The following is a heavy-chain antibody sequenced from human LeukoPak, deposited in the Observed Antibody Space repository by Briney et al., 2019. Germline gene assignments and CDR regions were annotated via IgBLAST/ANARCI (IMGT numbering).Heavy chain of an antibody. CDR2: IYYSGSS. CDR3: ARRPITMVRGVPNWFDP. D-gene: IGHD3-10*01. Sequence: SETLSLTCTVSGGSISSSSYYWGWIRQPPGKGLEWIGSIYYSGSSYYNPSLKSRVTISVDTSKNQFSLKLSSVTAADTAVYYCARRPITMVRGVPNWFDPWGQEPWSPSPQ. V-gene: IGHV4-39*01. J-gene: IGHJ5*02. CDR1: GGSISSSSYY.